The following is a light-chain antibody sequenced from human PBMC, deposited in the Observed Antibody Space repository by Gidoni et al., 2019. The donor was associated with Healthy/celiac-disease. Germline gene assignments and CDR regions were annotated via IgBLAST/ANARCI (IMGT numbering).Light chain of an antibody. CDR1: QSISSY. J-gene: IGKJ5*01. CDR2: AAS. Sequence: DIQMTQSPSSLSASVGDRVTNTCRASQSISSYLNWYQQKPGKAPKLLIYAASSLQSGVPSRFSGSGSGTDFTLTISSLQPEDFATYYCQQSYSTPRNTFGQGTRLEIK. V-gene: IGKV1-39*01. CDR3: QQSYSTPRNT.